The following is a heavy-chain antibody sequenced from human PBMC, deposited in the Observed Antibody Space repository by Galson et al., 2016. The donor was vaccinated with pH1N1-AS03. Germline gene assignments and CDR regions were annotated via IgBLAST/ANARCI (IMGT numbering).Heavy chain of an antibody. CDR2: ISGSGNNT. J-gene: IGHJ4*02. D-gene: IGHD2-15*01. V-gene: IGHV3-23*01. CDR1: GFTFGSFA. CDR3: AKDKGLGVGRCYQY. Sequence: SLRLSCAASGFTFGSFAMSWVRQAPGKGLEWVSAISGSGNNTYYGDSVKGRLTISRDNSKNMLYLQMTTLRAEDTAVYYGAKDKGLGVGRCYQYRGQGTLVTVSS.